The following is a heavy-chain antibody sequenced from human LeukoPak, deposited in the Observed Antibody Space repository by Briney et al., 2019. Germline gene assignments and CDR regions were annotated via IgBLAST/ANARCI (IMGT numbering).Heavy chain of an antibody. J-gene: IGHJ4*02. CDR3: AKDNLATIGYFDY. CDR2: ISYDGNNE. Sequence: GGSLRLSCAASGFTFRSYAMHWVRQAPGKGLEWVAVISYDGNNEYYADSVKGRFTISRDNAKNSLYLQMNSLRAEDTALYYCAKDNLATIGYFDYWGQGTLVTVSS. V-gene: IGHV3-30-3*01. CDR1: GFTFRSYA. D-gene: IGHD5-12*01.